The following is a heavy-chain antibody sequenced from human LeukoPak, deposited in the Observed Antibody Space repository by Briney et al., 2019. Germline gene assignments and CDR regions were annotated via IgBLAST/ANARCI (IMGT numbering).Heavy chain of an antibody. V-gene: IGHV4-34*01. CDR1: GGSFSGYY. CDR3: ARHPSWGSGSYYNGLDY. Sequence: SETLSLTCAVYGGSFSGYYWSRIRQPPGKGLEWIGEINHSGSTNYNPSLKSRVTISVDTSKNQFSLKLSSVTAADTAVYYCARHPSWGSGSYYNGLDYWGQGTLVTVSS. CDR2: INHSGST. J-gene: IGHJ4*02. D-gene: IGHD3-10*01.